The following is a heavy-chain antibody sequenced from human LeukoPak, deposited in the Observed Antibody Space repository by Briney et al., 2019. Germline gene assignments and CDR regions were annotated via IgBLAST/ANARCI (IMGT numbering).Heavy chain of an antibody. CDR1: GYTFTSYY. J-gene: IGHJ1*01. CDR2: INPSGGST. D-gene: IGHD3-22*01. CDR3: ARDIGPTYDSSGYYYTRGYFHH. V-gene: IGHV1-46*01. Sequence: GASVKVSCKASGYTFTSYYMHWVRQAPGQGLEWMGIINPSGGSTSYAQKFQGRVTMTRDTSTSTVYMELSSLRSEDTAVYYCARDIGPTYDSSGYYYTRGYFHHWGQGTLVTVSS.